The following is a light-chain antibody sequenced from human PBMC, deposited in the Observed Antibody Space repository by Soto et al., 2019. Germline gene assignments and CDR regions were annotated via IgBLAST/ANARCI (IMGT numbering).Light chain of an antibody. V-gene: IGKV3-15*01. CDR2: GAS. CDR3: QQYNNWPPT. Sequence: MVLTQSPGTLSLSPGERATLSCMASQSVSSNLAWYQQKPGQAPRLLIYGASTRATGIPARFSGSGSGTEFTLTISSLQSEDFAVYYCQQYNNWPPTFGQGTKVDIK. J-gene: IGKJ1*01. CDR1: QSVSSN.